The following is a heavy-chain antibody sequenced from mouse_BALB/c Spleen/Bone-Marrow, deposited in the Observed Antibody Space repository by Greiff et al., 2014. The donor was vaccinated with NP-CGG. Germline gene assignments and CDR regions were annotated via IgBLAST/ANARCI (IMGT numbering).Heavy chain of an antibody. CDR1: GFIFSSYA. CDR2: ITRGGNT. J-gene: IGHJ2*01. Sequence: EVKLEESGGGLVKPGGSLKLSCAASGFIFSSYAMSWVRQTPEKRLEWVASITRGGNTYYPDSVKGRFTISRDNARDILYLQMSSLRSEDTAMYYCARGEIYYYGSTHYFDYWSQGTTLTVSS. CDR3: ARGEIYYYGSTHYFDY. V-gene: IGHV5-6-5*01. D-gene: IGHD1-1*01.